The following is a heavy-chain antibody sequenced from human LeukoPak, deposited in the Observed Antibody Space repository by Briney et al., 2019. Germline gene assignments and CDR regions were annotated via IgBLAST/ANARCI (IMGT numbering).Heavy chain of an antibody. CDR2: IPYDGSNK. J-gene: IGHJ4*02. CDR3: AKDHPDLSSGGFDY. CDR1: GFTFSSYG. Sequence: PGGSLRLSCAASGFTFSSYGMHWVRQAPGKGLEWVAVIPYDGSNKYYADSVKGRFTISRDNSKNTLYLQMNSLRAEDTAVYYCAKDHPDLSSGGFDYWGQGTLVTVSS. V-gene: IGHV3-30*18. D-gene: IGHD6-19*01.